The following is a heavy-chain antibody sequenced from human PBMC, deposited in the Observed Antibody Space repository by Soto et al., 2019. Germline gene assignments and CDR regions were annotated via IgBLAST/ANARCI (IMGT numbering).Heavy chain of an antibody. V-gene: IGHV3-11*01. CDR3: AFTGYNSNFDH. CDR2: ISSNGGTT. J-gene: IGHJ4*02. D-gene: IGHD1-1*01. CDR1: GLTFSDYY. Sequence: QVQLLESVGGLVKPGGSLRLSCAASGLTFSDYYMSWIRQAPGKGLEWISYISSNGGTTHYADSVRGRFTISRDDGKNSLYLQMYSLTADDTAVYYCAFTGYNSNFDHWGQGTLITVSS.